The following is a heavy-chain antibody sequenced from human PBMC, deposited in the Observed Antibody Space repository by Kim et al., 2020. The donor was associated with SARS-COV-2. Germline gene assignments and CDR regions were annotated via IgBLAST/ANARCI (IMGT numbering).Heavy chain of an antibody. D-gene: IGHD1-20*01. Sequence: GGSLRLSCAASGFTFSSYAMSWVRQAPGKGLEWVSGVSYSGDDTYYADSVKDRLTVSRDNSKNTLYLQMNSLRAEDTAIYYCAKEKSAYGTYNSWGQGARVTVSS. J-gene: IGHJ1*01. V-gene: IGHV3-23*01. CDR2: VSYSGDDT. CDR1: GFTFSSYA. CDR3: AKEKSAYGTYNS.